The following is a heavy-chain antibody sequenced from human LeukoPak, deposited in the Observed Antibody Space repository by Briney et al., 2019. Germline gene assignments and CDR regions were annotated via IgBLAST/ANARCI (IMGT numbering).Heavy chain of an antibody. CDR2: INPNSGGT. J-gene: IGHJ5*02. CDR3: ARGGEQLAGRGWFDP. Sequence: ASVKVSCKASGYAFTGYYMHWVRQAPGQGLEWMGWINPNSGGTNYAQKFQGRVTMTRDTSISTAYMELSRLRSDDTAVYYCARGGEQLAGRGWFDPWGQGTLVTVSS. D-gene: IGHD6-6*01. CDR1: GYAFTGYY. V-gene: IGHV1-2*02.